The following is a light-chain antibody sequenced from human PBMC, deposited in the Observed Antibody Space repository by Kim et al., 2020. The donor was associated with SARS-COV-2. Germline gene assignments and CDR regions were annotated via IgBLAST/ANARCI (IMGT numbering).Light chain of an antibody. J-gene: IGKJ1*01. Sequence: DIVMTQSPDSLAVSLGERATINCKSSQSVLYSSNNKNYLAWYQQKPGQSPRLLIYWSSTRESGVPDRFSGSGSGTDFTLTISSLQAEDVAVYYCQQCSSTPPTFGQGTKVEI. V-gene: IGKV4-1*01. CDR2: WSS. CDR1: QSVLYSSNNKNY. CDR3: QQCSSTPPT.